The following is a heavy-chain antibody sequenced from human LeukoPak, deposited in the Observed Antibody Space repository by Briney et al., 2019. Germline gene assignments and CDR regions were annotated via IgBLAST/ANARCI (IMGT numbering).Heavy chain of an antibody. Sequence: PGGSLRLSCAASGFTFSSYEMNWVRQAPGKGLEWVSYISSSGSTIYYADSVKGRFTISRDNAKNSLYLQMNSLRAEDTAVYYCARAIAAAGTGWFDPWGQGTLVTVSS. J-gene: IGHJ5*02. CDR1: GFTFSSYE. CDR3: ARAIAAAGTGWFDP. CDR2: ISSSGSTI. D-gene: IGHD6-13*01. V-gene: IGHV3-48*03.